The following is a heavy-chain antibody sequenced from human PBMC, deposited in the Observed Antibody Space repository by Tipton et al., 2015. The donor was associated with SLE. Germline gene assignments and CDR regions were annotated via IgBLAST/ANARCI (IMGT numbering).Heavy chain of an antibody. CDR2: INHSGST. CDR1: GGSFSGYY. V-gene: IGHV4-34*01. Sequence: TLSLTCAVYGGSFSGYYWSWIRQPPGKGLEWIGEINHSGSTNYNPSLKRRVSISVDTSKNQFSLRLNSVTAADTAVYYCARDPVDRGAFDIWGQGTMVTVSS. CDR3: ARDPVDRGAFDI. D-gene: IGHD5-12*01. J-gene: IGHJ3*02.